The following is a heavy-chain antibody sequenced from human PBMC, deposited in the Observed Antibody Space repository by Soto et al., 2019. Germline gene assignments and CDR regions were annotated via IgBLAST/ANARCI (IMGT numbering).Heavy chain of an antibody. CDR2: IKGDESAT. J-gene: IGHJ4*02. D-gene: IGHD3-16*01. Sequence: EVQLVESGGGLVQPGGSLRLSCAASEFTFSTYWMHWVRQAPGEGLVWVSRIKGDESATDYADSVKGRFTVSRDNAKNTLYLQIHSLRDEDTAIYYCARGGLYAYYQDNWGQGTLVTVSS. CDR1: EFTFSTYW. CDR3: ARGGLYAYYQDN. V-gene: IGHV3-74*01.